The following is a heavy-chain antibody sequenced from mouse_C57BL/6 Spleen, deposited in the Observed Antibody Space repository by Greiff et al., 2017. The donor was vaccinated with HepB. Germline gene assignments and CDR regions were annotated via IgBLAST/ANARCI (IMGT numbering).Heavy chain of an antibody. CDR2: INYDGSST. CDR1: GFTFSDYY. D-gene: IGHD4-1*01. J-gene: IGHJ2*01. Sequence: EVQLVESEGGLVQPGSSMKLSCTASGFTFSDYYMAWVRQVPEKGLEWVANINYDGSSTYYLDSLKSRFIISRDNAKNILYLQMSSLKSEDTATYYCARASFLNWDVNFDYWGQGTTLTVSS. V-gene: IGHV5-16*01. CDR3: ARASFLNWDVNFDY.